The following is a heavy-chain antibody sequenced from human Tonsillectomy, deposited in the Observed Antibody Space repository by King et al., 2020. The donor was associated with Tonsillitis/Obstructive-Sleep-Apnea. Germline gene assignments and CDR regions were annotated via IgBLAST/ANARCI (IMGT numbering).Heavy chain of an antibody. D-gene: IGHD6-6*01. J-gene: IGHJ4*02. CDR3: AQSIAARPYY. V-gene: IGHV3-48*03. CDR1: GFTFSSYE. CDR2: ISSSGSTI. Sequence: VQLVQSGGGLVQPGGSLRLSCAASGFTFSSYEMNWVRQAPGKGLEWVAYISSSGSTIYYADSVKGRFTISRDNAKNSLYLQMNSLRAEDTAVYYCAQSIAARPYYWGQGTLVTVSS.